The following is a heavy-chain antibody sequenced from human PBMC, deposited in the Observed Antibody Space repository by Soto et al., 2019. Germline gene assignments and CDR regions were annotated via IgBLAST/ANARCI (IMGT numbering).Heavy chain of an antibody. V-gene: IGHV4-39*01. CDR2: IYYSGST. D-gene: IGHD3-22*01. CDR1: GGSISSSSYY. CDR3: ARHSWQYDSSFLNWFDP. Sequence: QLQLQESGPGLVKPSETLSLTCTVSGGSISSSSYYWGWIRQPPGKGLEWIGSIYYSGSTYYNPSLKSRVTISVDTSKNQFSLKLSSVTAADTAVYYWARHSWQYDSSFLNWFDPWGQGTLVTVSS. J-gene: IGHJ5*02.